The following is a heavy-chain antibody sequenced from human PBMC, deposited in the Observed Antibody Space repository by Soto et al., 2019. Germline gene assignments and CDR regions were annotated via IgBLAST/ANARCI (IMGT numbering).Heavy chain of an antibody. CDR3: ARDQPLDYSGYDCYGMDV. CDR2: ISSSSSTI. Sequence: GGSLRLSCAASGFTFSSYSMNWVRQAPGKGLEWVSYISSSSSTIYYADSVKGRFTISRDNAKNSLYLQMNSLRDEDTAVYYCARDQPLDYSGYDCYGMDVWGQGTTVTVSS. CDR1: GFTFSSYS. J-gene: IGHJ6*02. V-gene: IGHV3-48*02. D-gene: IGHD5-12*01.